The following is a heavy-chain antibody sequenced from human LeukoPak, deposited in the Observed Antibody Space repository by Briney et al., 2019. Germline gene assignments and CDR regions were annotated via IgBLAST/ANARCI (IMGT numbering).Heavy chain of an antibody. D-gene: IGHD3-22*01. V-gene: IGHV4-39*07. CDR3: ARLGYDASTYYGAFDI. Sequence: PSETLSLTCSVSGGAISTSSYYWVWIRQSPGKGLEWIGRIYYSGNTYYNPSLKSRVTISLDTSKNQFSLKLNSVTAADTAVYYCARLGYDASTYYGAFDIWGQGTGVTVSS. J-gene: IGHJ3*02. CDR2: IYYSGNT. CDR1: GGAISTSSYY.